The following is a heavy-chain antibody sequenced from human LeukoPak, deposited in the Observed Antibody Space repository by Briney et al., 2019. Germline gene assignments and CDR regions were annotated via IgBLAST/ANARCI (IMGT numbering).Heavy chain of an antibody. Sequence: GGSLRLSCVGSGLTFSSHWMSWVRQAPGKGLEWVANIKQDGSEVDYVDSVKGRFTISRDNAKNSLFLQMNSLRAEDTAVYYCARDFIWGQGTLVTVSS. CDR2: IKQDGSEV. V-gene: IGHV3-7*05. CDR1: GLTFSSHW. D-gene: IGHD3-10*01. J-gene: IGHJ4*02. CDR3: ARDFI.